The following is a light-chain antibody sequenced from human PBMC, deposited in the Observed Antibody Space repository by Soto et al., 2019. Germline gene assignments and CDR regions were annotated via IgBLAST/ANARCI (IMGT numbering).Light chain of an antibody. Sequence: EIVLTQSPATLSLSPGERATLSCKASQSVGNNLAWYQQKPGQAPGLLIYEASTRATGIPARFSGSGSGTDFTLTISSLEPEDFAVYYCQQHAHWPLTCGGGTKGDIK. V-gene: IGKV3-11*01. J-gene: IGKJ4*01. CDR3: QQHAHWPLT. CDR2: EAS. CDR1: QSVGNN.